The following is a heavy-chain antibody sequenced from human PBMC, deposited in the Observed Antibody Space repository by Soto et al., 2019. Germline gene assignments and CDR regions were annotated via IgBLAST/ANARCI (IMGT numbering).Heavy chain of an antibody. V-gene: IGHV3-23*01. CDR2: ISGSGGST. CDR3: AKGSIVATIPGFFDY. J-gene: IGHJ4*02. CDR1: GFTFSSYA. D-gene: IGHD5-12*01. Sequence: SGGSLRLSCAASGFTFSSYAMSWVRQAPGKGLEWVSAISGSGGSTYYADSVKGRFTISRDNSKNTLYLQMNSLRAEDTAVYYCAKGSIVATIPGFFDYWGQGTLVTVSS.